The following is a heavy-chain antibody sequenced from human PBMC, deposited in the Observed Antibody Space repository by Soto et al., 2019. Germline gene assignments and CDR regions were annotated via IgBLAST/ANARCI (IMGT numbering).Heavy chain of an antibody. V-gene: IGHV2-5*02. J-gene: IGHJ4*02. Sequence: QITLNESRPALVKPTQTLTLTCTFSGFSLNTRDVGVGWIRQPPGKALEWLGVVYWDDDKTYSPSLKSRLTITKDTPKNQVLLRMTKMDPVDTATYYCAHCRGGVASFWGQGTLVTVSS. D-gene: IGHD3-16*01. CDR3: AHCRGGVASF. CDR2: VYWDDDK. CDR1: GFSLNTRDVG.